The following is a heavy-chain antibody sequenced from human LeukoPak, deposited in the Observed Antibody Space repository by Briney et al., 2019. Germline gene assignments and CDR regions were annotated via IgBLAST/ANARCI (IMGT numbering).Heavy chain of an antibody. Sequence: ASVKVSCKVSGYTLTELSMHWVRQAPGKGLEWMGGFDPEDGETIYAQKFQGRVTMTEDTSTDTAYMELSSLRSEDTAVYYCATGIRFLEWFDAFDIWGQGTMVTVSS. D-gene: IGHD3-3*01. CDR1: GYTLTELS. CDR2: FDPEDGET. V-gene: IGHV1-24*01. J-gene: IGHJ3*02. CDR3: ATGIRFLEWFDAFDI.